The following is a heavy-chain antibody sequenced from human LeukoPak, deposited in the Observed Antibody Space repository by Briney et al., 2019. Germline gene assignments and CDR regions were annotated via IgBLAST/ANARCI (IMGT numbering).Heavy chain of an antibody. D-gene: IGHD1-26*01. Sequence: PGGSLRLSCAASGFTFSNYAMNWVRQAPGRGLEWVSAISGSGGGTYTADSVRGRFTISRDNSKNALYLQMNSLRAEDTAVYYCAKDHGSSPQWYFDPWGRGALVTVSS. CDR3: AKDHGSSPQWYFDP. CDR2: ISGSGGGT. V-gene: IGHV3-23*01. J-gene: IGHJ2*01. CDR1: GFTFSNYA.